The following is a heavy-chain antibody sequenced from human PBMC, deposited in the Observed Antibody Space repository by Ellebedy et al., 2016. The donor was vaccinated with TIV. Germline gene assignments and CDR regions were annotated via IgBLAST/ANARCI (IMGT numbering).Heavy chain of an antibody. CDR3: TTGYCGGDCYEFDC. V-gene: IGHV3-15*01. CDR1: GFTFTNAW. D-gene: IGHD2-21*02. CDR2: IKSKTDGEAT. Sequence: GGSLRLSCAASGFTFTNAWMSWVRQAPGKGLEWVGRIKSKTDGEATDFAPPVKGRFSISRDDSRNTMFLQMNSLKIEDTAVYYCTTGYCGGDCYEFDCWGQGILVTVSS. J-gene: IGHJ4*02.